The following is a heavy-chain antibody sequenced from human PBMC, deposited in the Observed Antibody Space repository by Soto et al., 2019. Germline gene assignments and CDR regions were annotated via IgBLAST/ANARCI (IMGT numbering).Heavy chain of an antibody. V-gene: IGHV3-23*01. Sequence: GGSLRLSCVASGFTFSSYSMSWVRQAPGKGLEWVSVISGSGGTTYYADSVKDRFTISRDNSRNTLYLQMNSLRAEDTAVYFCAKKNGGNYPFDYWGQGTLVTVSS. CDR3: AKKNGGNYPFDY. J-gene: IGHJ4*02. CDR1: GFTFSSYS. CDR2: ISGSGGTT. D-gene: IGHD1-26*01.